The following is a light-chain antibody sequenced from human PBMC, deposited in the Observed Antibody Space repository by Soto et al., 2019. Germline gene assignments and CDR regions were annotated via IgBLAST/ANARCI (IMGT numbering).Light chain of an antibody. CDR2: LNSDGSH. CDR3: QTYGV. Sequence: QLVLTQSPSASASLGASVKLTCTLSSGHSSYAIAWHQQQPEKGPRYLMKLNSDGSHSKGDGISDRFSGSSSGAERYLTISSLQSEDEADYYCQTYGVFGGGTKVTVL. CDR1: SGHSSYA. V-gene: IGLV4-69*01. J-gene: IGLJ3*02.